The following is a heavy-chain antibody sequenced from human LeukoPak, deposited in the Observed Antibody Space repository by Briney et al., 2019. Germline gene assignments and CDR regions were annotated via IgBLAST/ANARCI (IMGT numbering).Heavy chain of an antibody. Sequence: SETLSLTCAVYGGSFSGYYWSWIRQPPGKGLEWIGEINHSGSTNYNPSLKSRVTISVDTSKNQFSLKLSYVTAADTAVYYCARGDYYYDSSGYYYAFDYWGQGTLVTVSS. J-gene: IGHJ4*02. CDR1: GGSFSGYY. D-gene: IGHD3-22*01. CDR3: ARGDYYYDSSGYYYAFDY. CDR2: INHSGST. V-gene: IGHV4-34*01.